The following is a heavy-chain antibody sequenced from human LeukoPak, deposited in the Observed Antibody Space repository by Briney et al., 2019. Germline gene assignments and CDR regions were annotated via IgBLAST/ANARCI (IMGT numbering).Heavy chain of an antibody. V-gene: IGHV1-69*05. Sequence: SVKVSCKASGGTFSSYAISWVRQAPGQGLEWMGRIIPIFGTANYAQKFQGRVTITTEESTSTAYMELSSLRSEDTAVYYCARGRYYGSGSYIYWGQGTLVTVSS. D-gene: IGHD3-10*01. J-gene: IGHJ4*02. CDR3: ARGRYYGSGSYIY. CDR2: IIPIFGTA. CDR1: GGTFSSYA.